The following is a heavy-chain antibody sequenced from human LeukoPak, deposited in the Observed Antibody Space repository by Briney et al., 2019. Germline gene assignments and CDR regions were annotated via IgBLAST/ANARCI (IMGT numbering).Heavy chain of an antibody. CDR3: AREEWETYYFDY. Sequence: SGTLSLTCTVSGGSISSYYWSWIRQPPGKGLEWIGYIYYSGSTNYNPSLKSRVTISVDTSKSQFSLKLSSVTAADTAVYYCAREEWETYYFDYWGQGTLVTVSS. V-gene: IGHV4-59*01. CDR2: IYYSGST. J-gene: IGHJ4*02. CDR1: GGSISSYY. D-gene: IGHD1-26*01.